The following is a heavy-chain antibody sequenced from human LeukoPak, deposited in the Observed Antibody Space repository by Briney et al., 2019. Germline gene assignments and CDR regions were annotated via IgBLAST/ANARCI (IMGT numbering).Heavy chain of an antibody. J-gene: IGHJ4*02. D-gene: IGHD3-22*01. CDR2: ISSRSSYI. CDR1: GFTFSSYS. V-gene: IGHV3-21*01. Sequence: GGSLRLSCAASGFTFSSYSMNWVRQAPGKGLEWGSSISSRSSYIYYADSVKGRCTISRDNAKNSLYLQMNSLRAEDTAVYYCARDRYDSSGYYYRDPYYFDYWGQGTLVTVSS. CDR3: ARDRYDSSGYYYRDPYYFDY.